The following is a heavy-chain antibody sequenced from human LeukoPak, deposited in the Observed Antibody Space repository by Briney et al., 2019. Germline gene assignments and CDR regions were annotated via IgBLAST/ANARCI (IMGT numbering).Heavy chain of an antibody. Sequence: PSETLSLTCTVSGGSISSYYWSWIRQPPGKGLEWIGYIYYSGSTNYNPSLKSRVTISVDKSKNQFSLKLSSVTAADTAVYYCARGTRIAAAGALYYYYGMDVWGQGTTVTVSS. CDR1: GGSISSYY. CDR2: IYYSGST. V-gene: IGHV4-59*01. D-gene: IGHD6-13*01. CDR3: ARGTRIAAAGALYYYYGMDV. J-gene: IGHJ6*02.